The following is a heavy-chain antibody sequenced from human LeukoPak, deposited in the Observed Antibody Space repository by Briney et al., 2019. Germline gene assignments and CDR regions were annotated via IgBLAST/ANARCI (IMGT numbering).Heavy chain of an antibody. CDR3: AKGSTSYGSGSSVP. CDR1: GVTFSSDA. Sequence: GGPLRLSCAASGVTFSSDAMSWVRQAPGEGLEWGSAISSSGGSTYYADSVKGRFTISRDNSKNTLYLQMNSLRAEDTAVYYCAKGSTSYGSGSSVPWGQGTLVTVSS. J-gene: IGHJ5*02. CDR2: ISSSGGST. V-gene: IGHV3-23*01. D-gene: IGHD3-10*01.